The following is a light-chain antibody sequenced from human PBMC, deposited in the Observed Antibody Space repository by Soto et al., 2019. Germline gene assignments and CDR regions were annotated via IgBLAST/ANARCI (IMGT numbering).Light chain of an antibody. V-gene: IGLV1-47*01. CDR3: AAWDDSLSGWV. CDR1: SSNIGSHY. J-gene: IGLJ3*02. Sequence: QSVLTQPPSASGTPGQRVTISCSGSSSNIGSHYVYWYQHLPGTAPKLLIYRNNQRPSGVPDRFSGSKSGTSASLAISGLRSEDEADYYCAAWDDSLSGWVFGGGTQLTVL. CDR2: RNN.